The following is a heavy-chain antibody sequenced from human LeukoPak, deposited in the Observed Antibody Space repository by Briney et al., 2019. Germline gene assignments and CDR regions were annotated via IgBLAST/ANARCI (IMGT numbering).Heavy chain of an antibody. D-gene: IGHD3-22*01. CDR1: GFTFSGHT. Sequence: GGSLRLSCGASGFTFSGHTMNWVRQAPGKGLEWVSSISSSGSFIYYADSLKGRFTISRDNARNSLYLLMNSLRAEDTAVYYCARASSDSTRVFDYWGQGTLVTVSS. J-gene: IGHJ4*02. V-gene: IGHV3-21*01. CDR2: ISSSGSFI. CDR3: ARASSDSTRVFDY.